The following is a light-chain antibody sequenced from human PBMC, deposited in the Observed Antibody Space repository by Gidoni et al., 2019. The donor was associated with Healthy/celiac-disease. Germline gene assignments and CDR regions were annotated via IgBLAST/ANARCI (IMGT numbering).Light chain of an antibody. J-gene: IGKJ2*01. Sequence: EIVLTQSPATLSLSPGERATRSCRASQSVSSYLAWYQQKPGQAPRLLIYDASNSATGIPARFSGSCSGTDFTLTISSLEPEDFAVYYCQQRSNWSYTFGQGTKLEIK. V-gene: IGKV3-11*01. CDR2: DAS. CDR1: QSVSSY. CDR3: QQRSNWSYT.